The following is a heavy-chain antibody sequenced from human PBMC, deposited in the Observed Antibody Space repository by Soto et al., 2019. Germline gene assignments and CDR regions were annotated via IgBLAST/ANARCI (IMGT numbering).Heavy chain of an antibody. V-gene: IGHV4-31*03. J-gene: IGHJ4*02. CDR3: ARGGYPKPYYFDY. D-gene: IGHD3-16*02. Sequence: SETLSLTCTVSGGSISGGGYYWSWIRQHPGKGLEWIGYIYYSGSTYYNPSLKSRVTISVDTSKNQFSLKLSSVTAADTAVYYCARGGYPKPYYFDYWGQGTLVTVSS. CDR1: GGSISGGGYY. CDR2: IYYSGST.